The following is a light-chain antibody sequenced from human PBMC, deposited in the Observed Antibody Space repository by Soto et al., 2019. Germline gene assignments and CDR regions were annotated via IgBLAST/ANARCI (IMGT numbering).Light chain of an antibody. J-gene: IGKJ1*01. CDR3: QVYHGYSWT. CDR1: QRLSNG. CDR2: DAS. Sequence: DIQMTQSPSTLSASVGDRASITCRPSQRLSNGLAWYQQKPGKAPKLLIYDASNLESGVPSRFSSSVSGTEFTLTIISLPPYDFATYYCQVYHGYSWTVGQGTKVDSK. V-gene: IGKV1-5*01.